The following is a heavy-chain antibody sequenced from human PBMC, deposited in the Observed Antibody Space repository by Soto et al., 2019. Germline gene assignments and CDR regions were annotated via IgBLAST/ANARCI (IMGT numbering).Heavy chain of an antibody. CDR2: IKTKPDDGTI. V-gene: IGHV3-15*01. Sequence: GVSLRLSCAASGLLFSDVWMTWVRQAPGKGLEWVGRIKTKPDDGTIDYAAPVRGRFTISRDDSKNTLYLQMTSLTPDDTGVYYCTTSNLGVDWWGPGTLVTVSA. CDR1: GLLFSDVW. D-gene: IGHD3-9*01. CDR3: TTSNLGVDW. J-gene: IGHJ4*02.